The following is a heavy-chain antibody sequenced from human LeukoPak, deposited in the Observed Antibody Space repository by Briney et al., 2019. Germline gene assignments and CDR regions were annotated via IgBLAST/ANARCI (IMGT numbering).Heavy chain of an antibody. CDR2: ILNNGVST. V-gene: IGHV3-23*01. D-gene: IGHD1-26*01. Sequence: PGGSLRLSCAASGFIFSRYAMTWVRQAPGKGLEWVSTILNNGVSTYYADSVKGRFTISRDNSKNTLYLQMNSLRAEDTAVYYCGKNRYSGSLSPFDIWGQGTMVTVSS. J-gene: IGHJ3*02. CDR1: GFIFSRYA. CDR3: GKNRYSGSLSPFDI.